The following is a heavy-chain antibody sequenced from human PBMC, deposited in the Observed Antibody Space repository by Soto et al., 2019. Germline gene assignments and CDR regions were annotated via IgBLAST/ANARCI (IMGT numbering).Heavy chain of an antibody. Sequence: GASVKVSCKASGYTFTSYYMHWVRQAPGQGLEWMGIINPSGGSTSYAQKFQGRVTMTRDTSTSTVYMELSSLRSEDTAVYYCARDPQVWFGELFDYYYYYGMDVWGQGTTVTVSS. CDR1: GYTFTSYY. D-gene: IGHD3-10*01. J-gene: IGHJ6*02. CDR2: INPSGGST. CDR3: ARDPQVWFGELFDYYYYYGMDV. V-gene: IGHV1-46*01.